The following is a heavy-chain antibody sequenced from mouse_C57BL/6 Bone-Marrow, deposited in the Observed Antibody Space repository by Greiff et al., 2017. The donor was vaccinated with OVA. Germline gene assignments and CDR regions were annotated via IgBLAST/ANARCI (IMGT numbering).Heavy chain of an antibody. J-gene: IGHJ4*01. CDR2: INPGSGGT. V-gene: IGHV1-54*01. CDR1: GYAFTNYL. CDR3: ARWGYYGLYYAMDY. D-gene: IGHD1-1*01. Sequence: QVQLQQSGAELVRPGTSVKVSCKASGYAFTNYLIEWVKQRPGQGLEWIGVINPGSGGTNYNEKFKGKATLTADKSSSTAYMQLSSLTSEDSAVYFCARWGYYGLYYAMDYWGQGTSVTVSS.